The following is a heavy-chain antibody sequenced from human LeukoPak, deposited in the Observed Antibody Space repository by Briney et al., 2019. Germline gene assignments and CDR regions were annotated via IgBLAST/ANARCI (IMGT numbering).Heavy chain of an antibody. V-gene: IGHV3-23*01. CDR3: AKGSVPVVAMNALEI. Sequence: GGSLRLSCAASGFTFSSYEMNWVRQAPGKGLEWVSTISGSGGSTYYADSVKGRFTISRDNSKNTLFLQMNSLRAEDTAVYYCAKGSVPVVAMNALEIWGQGTMVTVSS. CDR2: ISGSGGST. CDR1: GFTFSSYE. J-gene: IGHJ3*02. D-gene: IGHD2-2*01.